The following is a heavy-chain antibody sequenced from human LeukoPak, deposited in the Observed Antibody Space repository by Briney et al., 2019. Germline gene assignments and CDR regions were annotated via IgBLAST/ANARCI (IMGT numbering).Heavy chain of an antibody. CDR3: ANGRGGERWLVQNY. D-gene: IGHD6-19*01. CDR2: ISSSSSTI. CDR1: GFTFSSYS. J-gene: IGHJ4*02. Sequence: GGSLRLSCAASGFTFSSYSMNWVRQAPGKGLEWVSYISSSSSTIYYADSVKGRFTISRDNAKNSLYLQMNSLRAEDTAVYYCANGRGGERWLVQNYWGQGTLVTVSS. V-gene: IGHV3-48*04.